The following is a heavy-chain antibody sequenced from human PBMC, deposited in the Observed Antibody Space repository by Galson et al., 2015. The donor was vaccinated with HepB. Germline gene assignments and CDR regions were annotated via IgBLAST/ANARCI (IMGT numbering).Heavy chain of an antibody. CDR2: INPNSGGT. J-gene: IGHJ5*02. CDR3: ARDYCSSTSCYEDWFDP. Sequence: SVKVSCKASGYTFTGYYMHWVRQAPGQGLEWMGWINPNSGGTNYAQKFQGRVTMTRDTSISTAYMELSRLRSDDTAVYYCARDYCSSTSCYEDWFDPWGQGTLVTVSS. CDR1: GYTFTGYY. V-gene: IGHV1-2*02. D-gene: IGHD2-2*01.